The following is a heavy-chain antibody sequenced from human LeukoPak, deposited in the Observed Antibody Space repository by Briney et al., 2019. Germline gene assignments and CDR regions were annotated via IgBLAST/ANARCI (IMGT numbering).Heavy chain of an antibody. CDR3: ARDKNRVTIFAVAVDY. CDR1: GFTFSTYS. CDR2: ISSSDSPI. V-gene: IGHV3-48*01. D-gene: IGHD3-3*01. Sequence: PGGSLGLSCAASGFTFSTYSMNWVRHAPGKGLEWVSYISSSDSPIDYTDSVKGRFTISRDNAKNSLYLQMNSLRAEDTAVYYCARDKNRVTIFAVAVDYWGQGTLVTVSS. J-gene: IGHJ4*02.